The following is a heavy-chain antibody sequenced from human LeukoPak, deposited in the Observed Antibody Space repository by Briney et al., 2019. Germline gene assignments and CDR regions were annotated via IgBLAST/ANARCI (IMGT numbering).Heavy chain of an antibody. Sequence: PGGFLRLSCAVSGFTFSTYAMSWVRQAPGKGLEWVSTISGSGASTYYTDSVKGRFTISRDNSKNTLYLQMNSLRAEDTAVYYCANAHTGIAAAGMVYWGQGTLVTVSS. CDR3: ANAHTGIAAAGMVY. V-gene: IGHV3-23*01. J-gene: IGHJ4*02. D-gene: IGHD6-13*01. CDR2: ISGSGAST. CDR1: GFTFSTYA.